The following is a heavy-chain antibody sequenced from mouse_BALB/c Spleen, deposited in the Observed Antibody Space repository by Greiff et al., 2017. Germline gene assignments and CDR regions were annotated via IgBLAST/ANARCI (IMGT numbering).Heavy chain of an antibody. CDR3: ATITTVVPYYFDY. J-gene: IGHJ2*01. V-gene: IGHV1-14*01. D-gene: IGHD1-1*01. CDR2: INPYNDGT. Sequence: EVQLQQSGPELVKPGASVKMSCKASGYTFTSYVMHWVKQKPGQGLEWIGYINPYNDGTKYNEKFKGKATLTSDKSSSTAYMELSSLTSEDSAVYYCATITTVVPYYFDYWGQGTTLTVSS. CDR1: GYTFTSYV.